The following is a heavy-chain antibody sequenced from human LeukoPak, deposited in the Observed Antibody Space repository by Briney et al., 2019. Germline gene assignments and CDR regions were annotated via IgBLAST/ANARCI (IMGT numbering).Heavy chain of an antibody. Sequence: GGSLRLSCAASGYTFSSYSMNWVRQAPGKGLEWVSYISSSSSTIYYADSVKGRFTISRDNAKNSLYLQMNSLRAEDTAVYYCARDRSPGYDFWSAYPSDYWGQGTLVTVSS. D-gene: IGHD3-3*01. CDR2: ISSSSSTI. J-gene: IGHJ4*02. CDR3: ARDRSPGYDFWSAYPSDY. CDR1: GYTFSSYS. V-gene: IGHV3-48*01.